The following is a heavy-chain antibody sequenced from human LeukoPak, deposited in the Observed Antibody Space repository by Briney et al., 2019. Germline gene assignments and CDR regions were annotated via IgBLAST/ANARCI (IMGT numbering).Heavy chain of an antibody. V-gene: IGHV1-18*01. CDR1: GYTFTSYG. D-gene: IGHD3-3*01. CDR3: ARVPLRPHYDFWSGSPNWFDP. CDR2: ISAYNGNT. J-gene: IGHJ5*02. Sequence: ASVKVSCKASGYTFTSYGISWVRQAPGQGLEWMGWISAYNGNTNYAQKLQGRVTMTTDTSTSTAYMELRSLRSDDTAVYYCARVPLRPHYDFWSGSPNWFDPWGQGTLVTVSS.